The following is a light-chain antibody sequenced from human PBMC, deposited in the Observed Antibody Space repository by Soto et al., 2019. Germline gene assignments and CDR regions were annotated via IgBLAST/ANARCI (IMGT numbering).Light chain of an antibody. CDR3: SAYAGSNTVV. J-gene: IGLJ2*01. V-gene: IGLV2-8*01. CDR1: SSDVGGYNY. Sequence: QSVLTQPASASGSPGQSVTISCTGNSSDVGGYNYVSWYQQHPGKAPKIMIYDVSKRPSGVPDRFSGSKSGNTASLTVSGLQAEDEAEYYCSAYAGSNTVVFGGGTKVTVL. CDR2: DVS.